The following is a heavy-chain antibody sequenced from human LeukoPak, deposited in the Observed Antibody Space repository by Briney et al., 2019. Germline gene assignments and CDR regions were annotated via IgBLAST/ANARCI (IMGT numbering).Heavy chain of an antibody. CDR3: ARERGNYYDSSGYYRLDAFDI. CDR1: GGSISSGGYS. Sequence: SQTLSLTCAVSGGSISSGGYSWSWIRQPPGKGLEWIGYIYYSGSTYYNPSLKSRVTISVDTSKNQFSLKLSSVTAADTAVYYCARERGNYYDSSGYYRLDAFDIWGQGTMVTVSS. V-gene: IGHV4-30-4*07. CDR2: IYYSGST. J-gene: IGHJ3*02. D-gene: IGHD3-22*01.